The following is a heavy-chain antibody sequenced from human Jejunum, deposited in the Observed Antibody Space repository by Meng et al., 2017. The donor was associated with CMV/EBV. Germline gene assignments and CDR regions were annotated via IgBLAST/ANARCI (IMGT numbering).Heavy chain of an antibody. V-gene: IGHV1-69*05. CDR2: ILPIFRTP. CDR1: GGTFHSYA. D-gene: IGHD3-22*01. CDR3: AGIPEANSGYLSI. J-gene: IGHJ4*02. Sequence: CNPSGGTFHSYAISWVRQAPGRGLAWLGGILPIFRTPHYAQKFQGRVTVSTDASARTTYMELSSLTSEDTAVYFCAGIPEANSGYLSIWGQGTLVTVSS.